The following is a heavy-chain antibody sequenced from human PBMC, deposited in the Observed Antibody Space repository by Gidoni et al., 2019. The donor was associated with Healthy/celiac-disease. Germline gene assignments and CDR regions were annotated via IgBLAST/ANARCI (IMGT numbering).Heavy chain of an antibody. D-gene: IGHD1-1*01. V-gene: IGHV4-61*02. Sequence: QVQLQSSGPVLVKPSQTLSLTCTVSGGSISSACYYWCWIRHPAGKGLEWIGRIYTSGSTNYNHYLKSRVTISVDTSKNQFSMKLSSVTAADTAVYYCASLNFLERRGRDAATEYFQHWGQGTLVTVSS. CDR2: IYTSGST. J-gene: IGHJ1*01. CDR1: GGSISSACYY. CDR3: ASLNFLERRGRDAATEYFQH.